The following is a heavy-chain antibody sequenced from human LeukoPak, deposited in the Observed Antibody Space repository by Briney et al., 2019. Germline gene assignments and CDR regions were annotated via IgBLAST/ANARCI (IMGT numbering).Heavy chain of an antibody. CDR1: GGSISSYY. CDR2: IYYSGST. CDR3: ARAYDSSGYDWFDP. Sequence: SETLSLTCTVSGGSISSYYWSWIRQPPGKGLVWIGYIYYSGSTNYNPSLKSRVTISVDTSKNQFSLKLSSVTAADTAVYYCARAYDSSGYDWFDPWGQGTLVTVSS. V-gene: IGHV4-59*01. J-gene: IGHJ5*02. D-gene: IGHD3-22*01.